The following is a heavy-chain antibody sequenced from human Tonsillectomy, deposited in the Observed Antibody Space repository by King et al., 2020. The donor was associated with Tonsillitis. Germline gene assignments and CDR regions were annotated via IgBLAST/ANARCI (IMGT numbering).Heavy chain of an antibody. J-gene: IGHJ6*02. CDR2: IRFDGSEK. CDR3: AKTLFRCLRNYRHSYSGMDV. D-gene: IGHD3-16*02. CDR1: GFTFSTYG. Sequence: HVQLVESGGGVVQPGGSLRLSCAASGFTFSTYGIHWVRQAPGKGLEWVAFIRFDGSEKYYADSVKGRFNISRDNFKNTLYLEMNSLRTEDTAMYYCAKTLFRCLRNYRHSYSGMDVWGQGTTVTVSS. V-gene: IGHV3-30*02.